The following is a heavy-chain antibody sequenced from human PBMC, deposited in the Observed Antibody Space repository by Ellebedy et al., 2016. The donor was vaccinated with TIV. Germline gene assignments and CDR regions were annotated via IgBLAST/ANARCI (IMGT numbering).Heavy chain of an antibody. Sequence: GESLKISCAASGFTFSSYAMNWVRQAPGKGLERVSTISGIGVSTYYADSVKGRFTISRDNSKNTLYLQMNSLRAEDTAVYYCAKVPDFWSGYLGYFDYWGQGTLVTVSS. D-gene: IGHD3-3*01. CDR3: AKVPDFWSGYLGYFDY. CDR2: ISGIGVST. CDR1: GFTFSSYA. J-gene: IGHJ4*02. V-gene: IGHV3-23*01.